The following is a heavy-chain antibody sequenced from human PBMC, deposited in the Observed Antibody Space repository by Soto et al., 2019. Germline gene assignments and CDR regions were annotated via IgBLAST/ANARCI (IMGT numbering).Heavy chain of an antibody. Sequence: SETLSLTCAVYGGSFSGYYWSWIRQPRGKGLEWIGEINHSGSTNYNPSLKSRVTISVDTSKNQFSLKLSSVTAADTAVYYCAREGESTTGIFGVVTSYYGMDVWGQGTTVTVSS. J-gene: IGHJ6*02. CDR3: AREGESTTGIFGVVTSYYGMDV. CDR1: GGSFSGYY. CDR2: INHSGST. V-gene: IGHV4-34*01. D-gene: IGHD3-3*01.